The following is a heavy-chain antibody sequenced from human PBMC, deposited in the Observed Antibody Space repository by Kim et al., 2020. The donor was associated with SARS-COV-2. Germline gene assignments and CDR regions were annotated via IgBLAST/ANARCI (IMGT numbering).Heavy chain of an antibody. J-gene: IGHJ4*02. CDR3: ARVQLWSYYFDY. D-gene: IGHD5-18*01. CDR2: ISYDGSNK. V-gene: IGHV3-30-3*01. CDR1: GFTFSSYA. Sequence: GGSLRLSCAASGFTFSSYAMHWVRQAPGKGLEWVAVISYDGSNKYYADSVKGRFTISRDNSKNTLYLQMNSLRAEDTAVYYCARVQLWSYYFDYWGQGTLVTVSS.